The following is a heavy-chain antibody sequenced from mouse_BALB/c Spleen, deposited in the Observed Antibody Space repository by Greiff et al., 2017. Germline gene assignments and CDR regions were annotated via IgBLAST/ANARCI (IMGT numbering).Heavy chain of an antibody. D-gene: IGHD1-1*01. J-gene: IGHJ2*01. Sequence: VQLQQSGAELVRPGASVKLSCTASGFTFTDYYMHWVQQRPEQGLEWIGWIDPENGNTIYDPKFQGKASITVDTSSNPAYLQLSSLTSEDTADYYGADLYGSSYLYYFDYWGQGTTLTVSS. V-gene: IGHV14-1*02. CDR1: GFTFTDYY. CDR2: IDPENGNT. CDR3: ADLYGSSYLYYFDY.